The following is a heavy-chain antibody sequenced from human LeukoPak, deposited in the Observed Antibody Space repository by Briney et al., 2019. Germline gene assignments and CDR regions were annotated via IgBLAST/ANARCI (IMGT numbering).Heavy chain of an antibody. D-gene: IGHD4-23*01. V-gene: IGHV4-39*01. CDR3: ARRRTATVDFDY. CDR1: DGSISSSSYY. J-gene: IGHJ4*02. CDR2: IYYSGNT. Sequence: PSETLSLTCTVSDGSISSSSYYWGWIRQPPGRGLEWIGSIYYSGNTYYNPSLKSRVTISVDTSRNQFSLKLSSVTAADTAVYYCARRRTATVDFDYWGQGTLVTVSS.